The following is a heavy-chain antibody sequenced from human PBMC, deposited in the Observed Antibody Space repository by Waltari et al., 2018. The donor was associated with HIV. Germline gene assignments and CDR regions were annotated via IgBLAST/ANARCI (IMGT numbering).Heavy chain of an antibody. V-gene: IGHV4-59*01. CDR2: IYYSGST. J-gene: IGHJ4*02. CDR3: ARSYYDSSGYHLFDY. Sequence: QVQLQESGPGLVKPSETLSLTCTVPGGSISSYYWSWIRQPPGKGLEWIGYIYYSGSTNYNPSLESRVTISVDTSKNQFSLKLTSVTAADTAVYYCARSYYDSSGYHLFDYWGQGTLVTVSS. D-gene: IGHD3-22*01. CDR1: GGSISSYY.